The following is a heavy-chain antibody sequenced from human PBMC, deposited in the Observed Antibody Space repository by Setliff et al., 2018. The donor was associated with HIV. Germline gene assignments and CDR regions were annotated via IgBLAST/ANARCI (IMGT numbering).Heavy chain of an antibody. CDR1: GGSFSGYY. V-gene: IGHV4-59*01. CDR3: ARHICGTTACYAVDV. CDR2: IYSTGST. Sequence: SETLSLTCAVYGGSFSGYYWSWIRQSPGRELEWIGYIYSTGSTNYNPSLQSRVSISMDASKNKFSLKVTSVTSADTAVYYCARHICGTTACYAVDVWGPGTMVTVSS. J-gene: IGHJ3*01. D-gene: IGHD2-2*01.